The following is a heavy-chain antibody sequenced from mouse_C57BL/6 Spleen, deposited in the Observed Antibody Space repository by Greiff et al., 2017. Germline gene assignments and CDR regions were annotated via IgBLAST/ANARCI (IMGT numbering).Heavy chain of an antibody. D-gene: IGHD2-10*01. Sequence: VQLQQSGAELVRPGASVKLSCTASGFNIKDDYMHWVKQRPEQGLEWIGWIDPENGDTEYASKFQGKATITADTSSNTAYLQLSSLTSEDTAVYYCSRPAYLAYWGQGTLVTVSA. J-gene: IGHJ3*01. CDR3: SRPAYLAY. CDR2: IDPENGDT. V-gene: IGHV14-4*01. CDR1: GFNIKDDY.